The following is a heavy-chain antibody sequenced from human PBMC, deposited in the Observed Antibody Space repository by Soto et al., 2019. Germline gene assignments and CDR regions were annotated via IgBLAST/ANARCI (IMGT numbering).Heavy chain of an antibody. CDR3: ARDLWGYCGADCYPLDV. D-gene: IGHD2-21*02. J-gene: IGHJ6*02. V-gene: IGHV4-59*01. CDR1: GGSISSYY. CDR2: IYYSGST. Sequence: SETLSLTCTVSGGSISSYYWSWIRQPPGKGLEWIGYIYYSGSTNYNPSLKSRVNISVDTSKNQFSLKLSSVTAADTAVYYCARDLWGYCGADCYPLDVWGQGTKVTVSS.